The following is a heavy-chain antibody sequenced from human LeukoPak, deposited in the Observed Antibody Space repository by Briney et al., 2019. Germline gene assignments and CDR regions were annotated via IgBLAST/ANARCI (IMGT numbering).Heavy chain of an antibody. Sequence: GGSLRLSCAASGFTVSSNYMSWVRQAPGKGLEWASVIYSGGTTYYADSVKGRFTISRDNSKNTLYLQMNSLRAEDTAVYYCARDVPTDYWGQGTLVTVSS. CDR1: GFTVSSNY. J-gene: IGHJ4*02. CDR3: ARDVPTDY. CDR2: IYSGGTT. V-gene: IGHV3-66*01. D-gene: IGHD2-2*01.